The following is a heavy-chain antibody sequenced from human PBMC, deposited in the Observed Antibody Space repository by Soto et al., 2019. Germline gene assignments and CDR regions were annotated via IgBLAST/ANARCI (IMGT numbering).Heavy chain of an antibody. J-gene: IGHJ4*02. CDR2: ISYDGSNR. Sequence: QVQLVESGGGVVQPGRSLRLSCAASGFPFTTYGMHWVREGPGKGLEWVAVISYDGSNRYYADSVKGRFTISRDNSKNTLYLQMNDMRPEDTALYYCVGGQYYLDYRGQGPLVTVSS. CDR1: GFPFTTYG. V-gene: IGHV3-30*03. CDR3: VGGQYYLDY. D-gene: IGHD3-10*01.